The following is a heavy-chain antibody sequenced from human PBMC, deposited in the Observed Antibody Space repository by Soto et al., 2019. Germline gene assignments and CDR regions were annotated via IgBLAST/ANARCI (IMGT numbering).Heavy chain of an antibody. CDR3: AKVTSLLIQLWVSDY. J-gene: IGHJ4*02. V-gene: IGHV3-23*01. Sequence: EVQLLESGGGLVQPGGSLRLSCAAYGFTFSSYAMSWVRQAPGKGLEWVSAIGGSGGSTYYADSVKGRFTISRDNSKNTLYLQMNSLRAEDTAVYYCAKVTSLLIQLWVSDYWGQGTLVTVSS. CDR1: GFTFSSYA. CDR2: IGGSGGST. D-gene: IGHD5-18*01.